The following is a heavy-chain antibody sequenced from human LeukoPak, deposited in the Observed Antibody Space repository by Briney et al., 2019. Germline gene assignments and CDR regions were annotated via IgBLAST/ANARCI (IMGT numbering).Heavy chain of an antibody. CDR3: ARGDCGGDCRPGLHFDY. CDR2: MNPNSGNT. Sequence: ASVKVSCKASGYTFTSYDINWVRQATGQGLEWMGWMNPNSGNTGYAQKFQDRVTMTRNTSISTAYMELSSLRSEDTAVYYCARGDCGGDCRPGLHFDYWGQGTLVTVSS. CDR1: GYTFTSYD. D-gene: IGHD2-21*02. V-gene: IGHV1-8*01. J-gene: IGHJ4*02.